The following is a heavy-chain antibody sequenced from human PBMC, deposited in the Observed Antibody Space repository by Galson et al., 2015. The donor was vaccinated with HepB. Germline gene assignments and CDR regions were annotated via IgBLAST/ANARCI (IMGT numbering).Heavy chain of an antibody. CDR1: GFTFSNYG. Sequence: SLRLSCAASGFTFSNYGMHWVRQAPGKGLEWVAVISYDGSNKYYADSVKGRFTIPRDNSKNTLYLQMNSLRAEDTALYYCAKDPYLYSALAGTMAGFDYWGQGTLVTVSS. CDR3: AKDPYLYSALAGTMAGFDY. D-gene: IGHD6-19*01. CDR2: ISYDGSNK. J-gene: IGHJ4*02. V-gene: IGHV3-30*18.